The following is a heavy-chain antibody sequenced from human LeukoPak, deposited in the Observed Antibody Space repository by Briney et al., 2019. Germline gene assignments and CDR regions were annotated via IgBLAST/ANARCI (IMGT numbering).Heavy chain of an antibody. J-gene: IGHJ4*02. V-gene: IGHV3-23*01. D-gene: IGHD2-2*01. CDR3: AKDLSYCSSTSCHGPNDY. Sequence: GGSLRLSCAASGFTFSSYAMSWVRQAPGKGLKWVSAISGSGGSTYYADSVKGRFTISRDNSKNTLYLQMNSLRAEDTAVYYCAKDLSYCSSTSCHGPNDYWGQGTLVTVSS. CDR2: ISGSGGST. CDR1: GFTFSSYA.